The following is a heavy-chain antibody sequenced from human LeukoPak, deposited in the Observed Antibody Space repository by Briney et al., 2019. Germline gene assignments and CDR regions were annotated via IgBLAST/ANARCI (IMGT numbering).Heavy chain of an antibody. CDR1: GFTFSSYW. J-gene: IGHJ5*02. CDR2: IKQDGSEK. CDR3: ASTPGPPRFRWFDP. V-gene: IGHV3-7*01. Sequence: PGGSLRLSCAASGFTFSSYWMSWVRQALGKGLEWVANIKQDGSEKYYVDSVKGRFTISRDNAKNSLYLQMNSLRAEDTAVYYCASTPGPPRFRWFDPWGQGTLVTVSS. D-gene: IGHD1-14*01.